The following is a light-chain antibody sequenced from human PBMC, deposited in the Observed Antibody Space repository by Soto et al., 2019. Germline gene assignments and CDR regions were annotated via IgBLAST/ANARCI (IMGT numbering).Light chain of an antibody. CDR2: ELT. CDR3: SSYTSTRTLL. J-gene: IGLJ2*01. CDR1: SGDIGGYNF. Sequence: QSALAQPASVSGSPGQSITISCTGTSGDIGGYNFVSWYQQHPGTAPKLVIYELTHRPAGVSARFSGSKSGNTASLTISGLQAEDEADYYCSSYTSTRTLLFGGGTKLTVL. V-gene: IGLV2-14*03.